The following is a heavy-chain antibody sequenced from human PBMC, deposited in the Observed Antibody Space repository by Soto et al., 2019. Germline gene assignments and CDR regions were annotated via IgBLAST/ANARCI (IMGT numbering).Heavy chain of an antibody. CDR3: AHAFGGTSWPNDAFDV. D-gene: IGHD2-2*01. CDR1: GFSFSADGVG. CDR2: IYWDDDP. J-gene: IGHJ3*01. Sequence: QITLKESGPTLVKPTQTLTLTCIVSGFSFSADGVGVGWIRQPPGKALEGLALIYWDDDPRYRPSLKSRLTITQDSSKNQVVLTMTNMDPLDTATYYCAHAFGGTSWPNDAFDVWGQGKVVTVSS. V-gene: IGHV2-5*02.